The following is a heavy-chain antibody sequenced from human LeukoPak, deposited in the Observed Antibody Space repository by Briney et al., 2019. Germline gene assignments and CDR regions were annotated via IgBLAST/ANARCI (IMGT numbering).Heavy chain of an antibody. D-gene: IGHD2-2*01. CDR3: AKPLGYCTSTNCPPSY. J-gene: IGHJ4*02. Sequence: GGSLRLSCAASEFTFSSYAMSWVRQAPGKGLEWFSGISGSGGSTYYADSVKGRFTISRDNSKNTLYLQMNSLRPEDTAIYYCAKPLGYCTSTNCPPSYWGQGTLVTVSS. CDR2: ISGSGGST. V-gene: IGHV3-23*01. CDR1: EFTFSSYA.